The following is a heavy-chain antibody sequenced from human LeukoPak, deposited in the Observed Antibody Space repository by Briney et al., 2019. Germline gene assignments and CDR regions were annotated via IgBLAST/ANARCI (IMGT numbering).Heavy chain of an antibody. CDR3: ARRGGLGYDDLDY. CDR2: ISGDGSGI. CDR1: GFSFSGSW. D-gene: IGHD5-12*01. J-gene: IGHJ4*02. Sequence: RGSLRLSCAGSGFSFSGSWMHWVRQAPGKGLVWVSRISGDGSGITFADSVKGRFSISRDNAKHTLYLQMNSLRAEDTAIYYCARRGGLGYDDLDYWGQGTLVTVSS. V-gene: IGHV3-74*01.